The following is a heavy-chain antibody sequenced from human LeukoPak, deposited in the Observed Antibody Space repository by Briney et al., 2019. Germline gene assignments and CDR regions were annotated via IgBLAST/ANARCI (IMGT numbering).Heavy chain of an antibody. CDR2: INSNGDEI. D-gene: IGHD6-6*01. CDR3: ANWIGSSSRDY. CDR1: GFTFSTYA. J-gene: IGHJ4*02. Sequence: GGSLRLSCAASGFTFSTYAMTWVRQAPGKGLEWVSGINSNGDEIYYADSARGRFTISRDNSNNALYLQMDSLRAEDTAVYYCANWIGSSSRDYWGQGTLVTVSS. V-gene: IGHV3-23*01.